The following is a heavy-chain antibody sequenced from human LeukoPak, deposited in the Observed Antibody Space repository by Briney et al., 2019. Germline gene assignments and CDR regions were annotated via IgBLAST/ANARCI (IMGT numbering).Heavy chain of an antibody. CDR3: ARAWGSGSYYPH. V-gene: IGHV3-48*03. Sequence: GGSLRLSCEASGFTFRSYEMNRVRQASGKGLEWVSCISSSGSTIYYADSVNGRFTISRDNAKNSLYLQMNTLRAEDTAVYYCARAWGSGSYYPHWGQGTLVTVSS. D-gene: IGHD3-10*01. J-gene: IGHJ4*02. CDR1: GFTFRSYE. CDR2: ISSSGSTI.